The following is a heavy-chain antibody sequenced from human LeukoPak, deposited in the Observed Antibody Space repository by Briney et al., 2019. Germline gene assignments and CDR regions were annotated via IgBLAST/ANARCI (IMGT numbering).Heavy chain of an antibody. CDR3: AFYCSSTSCYDADFDY. J-gene: IGHJ4*02. Sequence: GGSLRLSCAASGFTFSSYGMHWVRQAPGKGLEWVAVTSYDGSNKYYADSVKGRFTISRDNSKNTLYLQMNSLRAEDTAVYYCAFYCSSTSCYDADFDYWGQGTLVTVSS. V-gene: IGHV3-30*03. CDR2: TSYDGSNK. CDR1: GFTFSSYG. D-gene: IGHD2-2*01.